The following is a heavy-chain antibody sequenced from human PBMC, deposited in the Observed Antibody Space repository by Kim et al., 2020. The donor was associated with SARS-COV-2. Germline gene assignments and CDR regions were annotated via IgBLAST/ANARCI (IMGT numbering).Heavy chain of an antibody. CDR1: GFAFGAYA. CDR2: VNNGNNP. V-gene: IGHV3-23*05. J-gene: IGHJ4*02. CDR3: AKDNPSRGWPTFSS. Sequence: GGSLRLSCRASGFAFGAYAMTWVRQAPGKGLEWVASVNNGNNPYYANSVKGRFTVSRDNAESTLYLQMNGLRVEDTAPYYCAKDNPSRGWPTFSSWGQG. D-gene: IGHD6-19*01.